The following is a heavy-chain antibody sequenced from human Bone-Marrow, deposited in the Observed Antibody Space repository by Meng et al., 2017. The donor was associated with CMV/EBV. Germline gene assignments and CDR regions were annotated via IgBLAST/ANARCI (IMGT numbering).Heavy chain of an antibody. CDR2: ISSSSSYI. V-gene: IGHV3-21*01. Sequence: GGSLRLSCAASGFTFSDYYMNWVRQAPGKGLEWVSSISSSSSYIYYADSVKGRFTISRDNAKNSLYLQMNSLRAEDTAVYYCARDGELLWFGENPTGFDPWGQGTLVTVSS. D-gene: IGHD3-10*01. J-gene: IGHJ5*02. CDR3: ARDGELLWFGENPTGFDP. CDR1: GFTFSDYY.